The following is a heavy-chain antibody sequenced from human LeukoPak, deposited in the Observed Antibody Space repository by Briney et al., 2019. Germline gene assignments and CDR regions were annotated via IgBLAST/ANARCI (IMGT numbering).Heavy chain of an antibody. V-gene: IGHV3-30*18. CDR1: GFNFSSYG. J-gene: IGHJ6*02. D-gene: IGHD3-10*01. CDR3: AKEFLYGSGSYHYYYYYGMDV. Sequence: PGGSLRLSCAASGFNFSSYGMLWVRQAPGKGLEWVAVISYDGSNKYYADSVKGRFTISRDNSKNTLYLQMNSLRAEDTAVYYCAKEFLYGSGSYHYYYYYGMDVWGQGTTVTVSS. CDR2: ISYDGSNK.